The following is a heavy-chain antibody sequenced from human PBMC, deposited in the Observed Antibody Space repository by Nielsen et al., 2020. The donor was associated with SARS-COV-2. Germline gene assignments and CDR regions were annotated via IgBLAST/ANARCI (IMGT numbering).Heavy chain of an antibody. J-gene: IGHJ6*03. D-gene: IGHD6-13*01. Sequence: SLKISCAASGFTFDDYAMHWVRQAPGKGLEWVSGISWNSGSIGYADSVKGRFTISRGNAKNSLYLQMNSLRAEDTALYYCAKAGTSSAQTYYYYYYYMDVWGKGTTVTVSS. CDR1: GFTFDDYA. CDR2: ISWNSGSI. V-gene: IGHV3-9*01. CDR3: AKAGTSSAQTYYYYYYYMDV.